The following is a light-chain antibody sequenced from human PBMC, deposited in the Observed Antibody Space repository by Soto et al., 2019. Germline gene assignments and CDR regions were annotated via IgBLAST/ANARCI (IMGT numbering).Light chain of an antibody. J-gene: IGKJ2*01. CDR3: QQYGSSPPKYT. CDR2: GAS. Sequence: EIVLTQSLATLSLSPGERATLSCRASQSVSSSYLAWYQQKPGQAPRLLIYGASSRATGIPDRFSGSGSGTDFTLTISRLEPEDFAVYYCQQYGSSPPKYTFGQGTKVDIK. V-gene: IGKV3-20*01. CDR1: QSVSSSY.